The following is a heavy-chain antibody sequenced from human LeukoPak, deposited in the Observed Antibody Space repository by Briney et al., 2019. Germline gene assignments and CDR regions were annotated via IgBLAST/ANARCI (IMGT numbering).Heavy chain of an antibody. J-gene: IGHJ6*03. Sequence: PSETLSLTCTVSGGSISSSSYYWGWIRQPPGKGLEWIGSIYYSGSTYYNPSLKSRVTISVDTSKNQFSLKLSSVTAADTAVYYCARHPNLGGLSSPLYMDVWGKGTTVTVSS. CDR3: ARHPNLGGLSSPLYMDV. D-gene: IGHD6-6*01. V-gene: IGHV4-39*01. CDR1: GGSISSSSYY. CDR2: IYYSGST.